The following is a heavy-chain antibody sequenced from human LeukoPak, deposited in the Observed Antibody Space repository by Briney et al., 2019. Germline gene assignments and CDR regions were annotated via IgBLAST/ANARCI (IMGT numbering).Heavy chain of an antibody. CDR2: ISAYNGNT. J-gene: IGHJ4*02. V-gene: IGHV1-18*01. D-gene: IGHD2-2*01. Sequence: ASVKVSCKASGYTFTSYGISWVRQAPGQGLEWMGWISAYNGNTNYAQKLQGRVTMTTDTSTSTAYMELRSLRSDDTAVYYCARDYCSSTSCPLSPRSPGDDYWGQGTLVTVSS. CDR3: ARDYCSSTSCPLSPRSPGDDY. CDR1: GYTFTSYG.